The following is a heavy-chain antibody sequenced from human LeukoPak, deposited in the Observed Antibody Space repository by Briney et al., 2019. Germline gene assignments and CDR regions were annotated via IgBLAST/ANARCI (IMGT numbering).Heavy chain of an antibody. CDR2: ISSSSSYI. Sequence: GGSLRLSCAASGFTFSSYEMNWVRQAPGKGLEWVSSISSSSSYIYYADSVKGRFTISRDNAKNSLYLQMNSLRAEDTAVYYCARDGIVIAAAGSDYWGQGTLVTVSS. V-gene: IGHV3-21*01. J-gene: IGHJ4*02. CDR1: GFTFSSYE. CDR3: ARDGIVIAAAGSDY. D-gene: IGHD6-13*01.